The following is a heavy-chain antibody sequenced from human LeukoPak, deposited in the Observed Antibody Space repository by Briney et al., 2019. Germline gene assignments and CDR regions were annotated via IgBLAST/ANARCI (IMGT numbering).Heavy chain of an antibody. CDR3: ARSMVRGVIITTAPDY. J-gene: IGHJ4*02. Sequence: GGSLRLSCAASGFTFSSYSMNWVRQAPGKGLEWVSSISSSSSYIYYADSVKGRFTISRDNAKNSLYLQMNSLRAEGTAVYYCARSMVRGVIITTAPDYWGQGTLVTVSS. D-gene: IGHD3-10*01. V-gene: IGHV3-21*01. CDR2: ISSSSSYI. CDR1: GFTFSSYS.